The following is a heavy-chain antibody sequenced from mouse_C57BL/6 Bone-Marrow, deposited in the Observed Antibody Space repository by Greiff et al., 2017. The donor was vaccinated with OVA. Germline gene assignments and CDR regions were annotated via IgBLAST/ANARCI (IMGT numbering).Heavy chain of an antibody. CDR3: AKGATTRGWFAY. CDR2: IYPGDGDT. J-gene: IGHJ3*01. D-gene: IGHD3-3*01. V-gene: IGHV1-80*01. Sequence: QVQLQQSGAELVKPGASVKISCKASGYAFSSYWMNWVKQRPGKGLEWIGQIYPGDGDTNSNGKFKGKATLTADKSSSTAYMQLSSLTSEDSAVYFCAKGATTRGWFAYWGQGTLVTVSA. CDR1: GYAFSSYW.